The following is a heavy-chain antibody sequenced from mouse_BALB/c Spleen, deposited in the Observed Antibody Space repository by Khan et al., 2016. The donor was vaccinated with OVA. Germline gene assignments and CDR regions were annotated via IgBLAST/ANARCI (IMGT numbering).Heavy chain of an antibody. CDR3: ARWFTY. V-gene: IGHV3-2*02. CDR1: GYSITSDYA. CDR2: ISYSGST. Sequence: EVQLQESGPGLVKPSQSLSLTCTVTGYSITSDYAWNWIRQFPGNKLEWMGSISYSGSTSYIPSLKSRISITRDTSKNQFFLQLNSVTTEDTAIYYCARWFTYWGQGTLVTVS. J-gene: IGHJ3*01.